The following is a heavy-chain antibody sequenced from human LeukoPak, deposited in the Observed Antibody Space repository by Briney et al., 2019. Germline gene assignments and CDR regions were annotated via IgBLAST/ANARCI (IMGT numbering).Heavy chain of an antibody. D-gene: IGHD4-17*01. CDR3: ARHVFSPPTVTTLFDY. V-gene: IGHV4-39*01. Sequence: PSETLSLTCTVSGGSISSSSYYWGWIRQPPGKGLEWIGSIYYSGSTYYNPSLKSRVTISVDTSKNQFSLKLSSVTAADTAVYYCARHVFSPPTVTTLFDYWGQGTLVTVSS. J-gene: IGHJ4*02. CDR2: IYYSGST. CDR1: GGSISSSSYY.